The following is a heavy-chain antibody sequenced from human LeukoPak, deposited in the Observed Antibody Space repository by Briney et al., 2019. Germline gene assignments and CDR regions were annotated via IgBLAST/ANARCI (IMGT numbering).Heavy chain of an antibody. D-gene: IGHD3/OR15-3a*01. CDR3: ARGRTHNWFDP. Sequence: SETLSLTCAIDGESFSGFFCTWLRQSPGKGLEWIGEVSHSGSTLYNPSLKSRVTLSVDTFKNHFSLNLSSVTAADTAVYYCARGRTHNWFDPWGQGTLVTVSS. V-gene: IGHV4-34*01. CDR1: GESFSGFF. CDR2: VSHSGST. J-gene: IGHJ5*02.